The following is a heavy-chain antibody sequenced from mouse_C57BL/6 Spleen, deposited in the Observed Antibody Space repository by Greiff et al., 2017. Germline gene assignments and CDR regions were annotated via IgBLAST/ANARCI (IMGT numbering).Heavy chain of an antibody. CDR2: IYPGDGDT. CDR1: GYAFSSYW. D-gene: IGHD1-1*01. CDR3: ARFTPVVASTAD. Sequence: VQLQQSGAELVKPGASVKISCKASGYAFSSYWMNWVKQRPGKGLEWIGQIYPGDGDTNYNGKFKGKATLTADKSSSTAYMQLSSLTSEDSAVYFCARFTPVVASTADWGQGTTLTVSS. J-gene: IGHJ2*01. V-gene: IGHV1-80*01.